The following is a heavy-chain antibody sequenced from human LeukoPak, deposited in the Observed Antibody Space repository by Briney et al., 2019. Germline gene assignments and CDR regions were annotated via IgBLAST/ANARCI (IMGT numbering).Heavy chain of an antibody. CDR1: GYSFTKHW. Sequence: GESLKISCKGSGYSFTKHWIAWVRQMPGKGLKWMGIIFPGDSDTRYSPSFQGQVTISADKSISTAYLQWSSLKASDTTMYYCTRGSGSYVHWGQGTLVTVSS. CDR3: TRGSGSYVH. J-gene: IGHJ1*01. V-gene: IGHV5-51*01. D-gene: IGHD6-19*01. CDR2: IFPGDSDT.